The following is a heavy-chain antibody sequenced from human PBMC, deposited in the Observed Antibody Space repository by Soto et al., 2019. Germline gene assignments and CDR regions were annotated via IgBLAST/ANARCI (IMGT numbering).Heavy chain of an antibody. V-gene: IGHV1-69*08. D-gene: IGHD3-16*01. CDR1: GTIFSSYT. CDR3: ARGLGGRMDD. CDR2: IIPILGET. Sequence: QVQLVQSGAEVKKPGSSVRVSCKASGTIFSSYTISWVRQAPGQGLEWMGRIIPILGETNSAQKFQDRVTLTADKSTNTAYMELNSLRWEDTAVYYCARGLGGRMDDWGQGNTVTVSS. J-gene: IGHJ6*02.